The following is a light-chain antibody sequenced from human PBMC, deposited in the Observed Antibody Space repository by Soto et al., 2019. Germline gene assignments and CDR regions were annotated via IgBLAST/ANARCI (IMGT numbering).Light chain of an antibody. CDR3: QQYHNWPPQYT. Sequence: EIVLTQSPATLSLSPGERATLSCRASQTVSSNLAWYQQKPGQAPRLLIHGASTRATGVPARFSGGGSGTEFTLTISSLQSEDVAVYYCQQYHNWPPQYTFGQGTKLQIK. V-gene: IGKV3-15*01. CDR2: GAS. J-gene: IGKJ2*01. CDR1: QTVSSN.